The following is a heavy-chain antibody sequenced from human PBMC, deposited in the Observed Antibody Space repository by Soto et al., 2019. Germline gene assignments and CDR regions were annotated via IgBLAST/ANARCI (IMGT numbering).Heavy chain of an antibody. Sequence: QVQLVESGGGVVQPGRSLRLSCAASGFTVSSYAMHWVRQAPGKGLEWVAVISYDGSNKYYADSVKGRFTISRDNSKXXXXXXXXXXXXXXXXXXXXXXXXXXGWLVISHYFDYWGQGTLVTVSS. CDR1: GFTVSSYA. D-gene: IGHD6-19*01. J-gene: IGHJ4*02. V-gene: IGHV3-30-3*02. CDR3: XXXXXXGWLVISHYFDY. CDR2: ISYDGSNK.